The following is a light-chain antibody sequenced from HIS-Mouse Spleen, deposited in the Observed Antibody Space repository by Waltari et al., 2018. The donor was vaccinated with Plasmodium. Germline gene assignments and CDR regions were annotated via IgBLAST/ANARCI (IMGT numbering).Light chain of an antibody. V-gene: IGLV3-9*01. J-gene: IGLJ2*01. CDR2: RES. Sequence: SYELTQPLSVSVALGQTARTTCRGNNNGSTKENRHQQKPGQAPGLVIYRESNRPSGIPERFSGSNSGNTATLTISRAQAGDEADYYCQVWDSTVVFGGGTKLTVL. CDR3: QVWDSTVV. CDR1: NNGSTK.